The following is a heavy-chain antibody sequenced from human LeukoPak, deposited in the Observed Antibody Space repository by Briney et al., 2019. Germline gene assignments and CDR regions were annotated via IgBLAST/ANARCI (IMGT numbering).Heavy chain of an antibody. CDR2: IYTSGTT. Sequence: SETLSLTCTVSGGSIGTYYWSWIRQPAGKAPEWIGRIYTSGTTNYNPSLKNRVTMSVDTSKNHFSLTLTSVTAADTAVYYCAGGGRGEVGWLRSGYAFDIWGRGTMVTVSS. CDR3: AGGGRGEVGWLRSGYAFDI. CDR1: GGSIGTYY. V-gene: IGHV4-4*07. J-gene: IGHJ3*02. D-gene: IGHD5-12*01.